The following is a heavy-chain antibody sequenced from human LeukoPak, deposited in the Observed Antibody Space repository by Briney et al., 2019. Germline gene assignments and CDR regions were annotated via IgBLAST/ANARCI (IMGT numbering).Heavy chain of an antibody. CDR1: GFTFSDYY. V-gene: IGHV3-11*01. D-gene: IGHD2-2*01. CDR2: ISSSGSTI. J-gene: IGHJ4*02. CDR3: AREGIDTHPAYQVY. Sequence: PGGSLRLPCAASGFTFSDYYMSWIRQAPGKGLEWVSYISSSGSTIYYADSVKGRFTISRDNAKNSLYLQMNSLRAEDTAVYYCAREGIDTHPAYQVYWGPGTLVTVSS.